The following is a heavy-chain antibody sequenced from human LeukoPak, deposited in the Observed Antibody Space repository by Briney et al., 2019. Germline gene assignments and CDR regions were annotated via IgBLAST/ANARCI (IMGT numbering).Heavy chain of an antibody. CDR2: ISGSDSST. CDR1: GFTFSSYD. V-gene: IGHV3-23*01. D-gene: IGHD1-26*01. J-gene: IGHJ4*02. CDR3: AKDQDVYSGSQS. Sequence: GGSLRLSCAASGFTFSSYDMHWVRQAPGKGLEWVSTISGSDSSTYYADSVRGRFTISRDNSKNTVFLQMNSLRVGDTAIYYCAKDQDVYSGSQSWGQGTLVTVSS.